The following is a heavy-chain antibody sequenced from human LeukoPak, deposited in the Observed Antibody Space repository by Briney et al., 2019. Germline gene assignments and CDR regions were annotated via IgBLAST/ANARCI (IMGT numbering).Heavy chain of an antibody. CDR2: ISHSGST. J-gene: IGHJ3*02. D-gene: IGHD2-2*01. CDR1: GYSISSGYH. Sequence: SETLSLTCAVSGYSISSGYHWGWIRQPPGKGLEWIGSISHSGSTYYNPSLKSRVTISVDTSKNQFSLKLSSVTAADTAMYYCARGRRYCSSTSCYEPAFDIWGQGTMVTVSS. V-gene: IGHV4-38-2*01. CDR3: ARGRRYCSSTSCYEPAFDI.